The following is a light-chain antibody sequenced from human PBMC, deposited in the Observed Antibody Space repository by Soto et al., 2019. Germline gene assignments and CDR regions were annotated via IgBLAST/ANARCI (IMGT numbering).Light chain of an antibody. J-gene: IGKJ1*01. V-gene: IGKV1-5*01. CDR1: QSLSEW. Sequence: DIQMTQTPSTLSASVGDTVTITCRASQSLSEWLAWYQQKPGKAPKLLIYDASSLERGVPSRFSGSGSGTEFTLTISSLQPDDFAIYYCQQYNSYFWTFGQGTRVEIK. CDR3: QQYNSYFWT. CDR2: DAS.